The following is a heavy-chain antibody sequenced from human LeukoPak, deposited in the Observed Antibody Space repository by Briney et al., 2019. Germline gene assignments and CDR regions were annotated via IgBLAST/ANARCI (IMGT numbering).Heavy chain of an antibody. V-gene: IGHV3-9*01. CDR3: AKDMGYSSSFIDY. CDR2: ISWNSGSI. D-gene: IGHD6-13*01. J-gene: IGHJ4*02. CDR1: GFTFDDYA. Sequence: GRSLRLSCAASGFTFDDYAMHWVRQAPGKGLEWVSGISWNSGSIGYADSVKGRFTISRDNAKNSLYLQMNSLRAEDTALYYCAKDMGYSSSFIDYWGQGTLVTVSS.